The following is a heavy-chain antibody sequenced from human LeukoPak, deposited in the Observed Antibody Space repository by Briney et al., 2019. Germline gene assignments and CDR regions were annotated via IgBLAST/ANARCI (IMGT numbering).Heavy chain of an antibody. V-gene: IGHV3-48*01. CDR1: GFTFSSYS. D-gene: IGHD2-2*01. Sequence: GGSLRLSCAASGFTFSSYSMNWVRQAPGKGLEWISYISSSSSTIYYADSVKGRFTISRDNAKNSLYLQMNSLRAEDTAVYYCARVRVEYQLLSGFMDVWGKGTTVTVSS. J-gene: IGHJ6*03. CDR2: ISSSSSTI. CDR3: ARVRVEYQLLSGFMDV.